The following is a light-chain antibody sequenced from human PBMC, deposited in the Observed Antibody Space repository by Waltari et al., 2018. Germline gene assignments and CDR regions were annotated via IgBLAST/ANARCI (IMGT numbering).Light chain of an antibody. J-gene: IGKJ2*01. CDR3: QQYNSYSHT. V-gene: IGKV1-5*03. CDR2: RAS. CDR1: QSISYW. Sequence: DIQMTQSPSTLSASVGDRVTISCRASQSISYWLAWSQQKPGKAPKLLIYRASNLESGVPSRFSGSVSGTEFTLTISSLQPDDFATYYCQQYNSYSHTFGQGTKLEMK.